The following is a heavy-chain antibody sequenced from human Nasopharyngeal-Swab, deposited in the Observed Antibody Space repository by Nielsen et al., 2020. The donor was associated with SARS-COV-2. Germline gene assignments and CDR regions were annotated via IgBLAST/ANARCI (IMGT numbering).Heavy chain of an antibody. V-gene: IGHV1-69*13. D-gene: IGHD2-21*01. CDR3: ARSNVLRLYCGGDCYNYYMDV. CDR1: GGTFSSYA. J-gene: IGHJ6*03. Sequence: SVKVSCKASGGTFSSYAISWVRQAPGQGLEWMGGIIPILGTANYAQKFQGRVTITADESTSTAYMELSSLRSEDTAVYYCARSNVLRLYCGGDCYNYYMDVWGKGTTVTVSS. CDR2: IIPILGTA.